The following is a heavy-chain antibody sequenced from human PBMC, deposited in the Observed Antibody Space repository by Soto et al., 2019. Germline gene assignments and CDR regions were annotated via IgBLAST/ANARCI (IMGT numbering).Heavy chain of an antibody. CDR2: TYYRSKWYN. CDR1: GDSVSSNSAA. D-gene: IGHD5-18*01. Sequence: SQTLSVTCAISGDSVSSNSAAWNWIRQSPARGLEWLGRTYYRSKWYNDYAVSVKSRITINPDTSKNQFSLQLNSVTPEDTAVYYCARDSKPAAMVSGRNYYYYYGMDVWGQGTTVTVSS. CDR3: ARDSKPAAMVSGRNYYYYYGMDV. V-gene: IGHV6-1*01. J-gene: IGHJ6*02.